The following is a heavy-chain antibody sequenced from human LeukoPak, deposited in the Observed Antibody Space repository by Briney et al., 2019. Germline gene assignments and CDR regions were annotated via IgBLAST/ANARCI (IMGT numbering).Heavy chain of an antibody. CDR2: IYPGDSDT. Sequence: GESLKISCKGSGYSFTRYWIGWVRQMPGKGLEWMGIIYPGDSDTRYSPSFQGQVTTSADKSISTAYLQWSSLKASDTAMYYCARSCRDGYRDFDYWGQGTLVTVSS. J-gene: IGHJ4*02. V-gene: IGHV5-51*01. D-gene: IGHD5-24*01. CDR1: GYSFTRYW. CDR3: ARSCRDGYRDFDY.